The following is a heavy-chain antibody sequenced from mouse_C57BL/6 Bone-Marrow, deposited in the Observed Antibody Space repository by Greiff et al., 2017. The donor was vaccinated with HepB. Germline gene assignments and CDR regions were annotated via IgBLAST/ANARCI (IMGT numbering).Heavy chain of an antibody. D-gene: IGHD2-3*01. J-gene: IGHJ3*01. V-gene: IGHV1-15*01. CDR2: IDPETGGT. Sequence: VQLQQSGAELVRPGASVTLSCKASGYTFTDYEIHWVKQTPVHGLEWIGAIDPETGGTAYNQKFKGKSILTADKSSSTAYMELLSLTSEDSAVYYCARGGWLLRFAYWGQGTLVTVSA. CDR3: ARGGWLLRFAY. CDR1: GYTFTDYE.